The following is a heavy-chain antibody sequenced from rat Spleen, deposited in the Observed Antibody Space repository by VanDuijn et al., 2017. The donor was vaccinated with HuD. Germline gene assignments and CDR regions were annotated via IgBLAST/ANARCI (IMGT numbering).Heavy chain of an antibody. D-gene: IGHD1-6*01. CDR2: ISYDGSTP. CDR1: GFTFSKYD. J-gene: IGHJ2*01. Sequence: EVQVVESGGGIVQPGRSMKLSCAASGFTFSKYDMVWVRQAPTKGLKWVASISYDGSTPYYRDSVKGRFSISRDNAKSTLYLQMDSLRSEDTATYYCVYVYYGYFAYWGQGVMVTVSS. V-gene: IGHV5-22*01. CDR3: VYVYYGYFAY.